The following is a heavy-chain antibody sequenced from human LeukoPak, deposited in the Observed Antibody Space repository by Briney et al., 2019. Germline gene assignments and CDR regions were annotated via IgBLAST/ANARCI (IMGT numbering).Heavy chain of an antibody. CDR1: GFAFSFFA. CDR2: INANSGTR. J-gene: IGHJ3*01. V-gene: IGHV3-23*01. CDR3: ARDRSGYANDAFDF. Sequence: GGSLRLSCEASGFAFSFFAMSWLRQPPGKGLEWVSTINANSGTRSYAASVRGRFTISRDNSKNTVYLQLNSLRAEDTAVYHCARDRSGYANDAFDFWGQGTMVTVSS. D-gene: IGHD3-3*01.